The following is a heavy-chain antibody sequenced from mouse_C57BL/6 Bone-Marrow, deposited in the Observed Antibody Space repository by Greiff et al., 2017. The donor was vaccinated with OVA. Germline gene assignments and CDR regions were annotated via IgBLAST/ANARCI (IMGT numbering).Heavy chain of an antibody. J-gene: IGHJ2*01. CDR3: ARQGYGLDY. CDR2: ISSGGSYT. CDR1: GFTFSSYG. V-gene: IGHV5-6*01. Sequence: EVHLVESGGDLVKPGGSLKLSCAASGFTFSSYGMSWVRQTPDKRLEWVATISSGGSYTYYPDSVKGRFTISRDNAKNTLYLQMSSLKSEDTAMYYCARQGYGLDYWGQGTTLTVSS. D-gene: IGHD1-1*01.